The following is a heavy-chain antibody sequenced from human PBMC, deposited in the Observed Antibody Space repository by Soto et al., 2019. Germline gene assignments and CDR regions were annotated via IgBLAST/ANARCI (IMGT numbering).Heavy chain of an antibody. CDR2: IYNSGST. V-gene: IGHV4-59*08. J-gene: IGHJ4*02. CDR1: GGSISSYY. CDR3: ARGSTGYSCSWYRY. Sequence: QVQLQESGPGLVKPSETLSLTCTVSGGSISSYYWSWIRQPPGKGLEWIGYIYNSGSTNYNPSLKSRVTISVDTSKNQFSLKLSSVTAADTAVYYCARGSTGYSCSWYRYWGQGTLVTVSS. D-gene: IGHD6-13*01.